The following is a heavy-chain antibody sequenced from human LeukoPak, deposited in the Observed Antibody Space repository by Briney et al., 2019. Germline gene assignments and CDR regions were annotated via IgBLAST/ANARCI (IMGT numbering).Heavy chain of an antibody. Sequence: PSETLSHTCTVSGGSISSYYWSWIRQPAGKGLEWIGRIYTSGSTNYNPSLKSRVTMSVDTSKNQFSLKLSSVTAADTAVYYCARDSPITMIVVAVDAFDIWGQGTMVTVSS. CDR1: GGSISSYY. V-gene: IGHV4-4*07. D-gene: IGHD3-22*01. CDR3: ARDSPITMIVVAVDAFDI. CDR2: IYTSGST. J-gene: IGHJ3*02.